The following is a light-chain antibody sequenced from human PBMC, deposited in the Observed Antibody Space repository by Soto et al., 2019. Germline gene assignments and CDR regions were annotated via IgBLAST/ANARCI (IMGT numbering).Light chain of an antibody. CDR3: SSYTTSSTLVV. Sequence: QSALTQPASVSGSPGQSITISCTGTSSDVGGYIYVSWYQQHPGKAPKLMIYQVNNRPSGVSNRFSGSKSGNTASLTISALQAEDEADYYCSSYTTSSTLVVFGGGTQLTVL. CDR1: SSDVGGYIY. V-gene: IGLV2-14*01. J-gene: IGLJ7*01. CDR2: QVN.